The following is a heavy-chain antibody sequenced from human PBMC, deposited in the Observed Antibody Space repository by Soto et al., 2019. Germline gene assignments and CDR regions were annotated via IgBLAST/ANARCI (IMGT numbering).Heavy chain of an antibody. CDR3: AREGRGKKAGYNGLVSLGY. Sequence: QVQLVQSVAEVKTPGSSLKVSCKVSGSRFSNYVISWVRQAPGHGLEWLGRIIPIFNSTKYAQTFQGRVTIPADKSTSTAALELSSLRSDDTAVYYCAREGRGKKAGYNGLVSLGYWGQGTLVTVSS. D-gene: IGHD2-2*02. J-gene: IGHJ4*02. CDR2: IIPIFNST. V-gene: IGHV1-69*06. CDR1: GSRFSNYV.